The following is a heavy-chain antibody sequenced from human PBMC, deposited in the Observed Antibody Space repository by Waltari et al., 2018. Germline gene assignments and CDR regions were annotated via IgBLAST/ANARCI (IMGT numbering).Heavy chain of an antibody. CDR3: ARASDLYYYMDV. CDR1: GFPFSSYG. D-gene: IGHD1-26*01. CDR2: IWYDGSNK. V-gene: IGHV3-33*01. J-gene: IGHJ6*03. Sequence: QVQLVDSGGGVVQPGRSLRLSCAASGFPFSSYGMHWVRQAPGKGLELVAVIWYDGSNKYYADSVKGRFTISRDNSKNTLYLQMNSLRAEDTAVYYCARASDLYYYMDVWGKGTTVTVSS.